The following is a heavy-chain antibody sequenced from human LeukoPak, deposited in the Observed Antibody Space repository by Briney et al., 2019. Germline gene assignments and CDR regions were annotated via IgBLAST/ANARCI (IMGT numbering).Heavy chain of an antibody. CDR3: ARAGYSRYDYDSSTMKDYYDMDL. J-gene: IGHJ6*04. CDR2: IIPLFGTA. CDR1: GGTFSSYT. D-gene: IGHD5-12*01. V-gene: IGHV1-69*01. Sequence: GSSVKVSCKASGGTFSSYTLNWVRQAPGQGLEWMGGIIPLFGTANHAQKFQGRVTITADASTSTAYMELSSLRSEDTAIYYCARAGYSRYDYDSSTMKDYYDMDLWGKGTTVTVSS.